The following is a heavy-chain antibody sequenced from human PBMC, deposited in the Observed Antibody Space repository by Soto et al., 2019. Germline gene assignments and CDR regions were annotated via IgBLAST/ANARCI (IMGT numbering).Heavy chain of an antibody. D-gene: IGHD3-3*01. CDR1: GYTFTSYG. J-gene: IGHJ6*03. CDR3: ARDGIQQYYDFWSGYTYYYCMDV. V-gene: IGHV1-18*01. Sequence: ASVKVSCKASGYTFTSYGISWVRQAPGQGLEWMGWISAYNGNTNYAQKLQGRVTMTTDTSTSTAYMELRSLRSDDTAVYYCARDGIQQYYDFWSGYTYYYCMDVWGKGTTVTVSS. CDR2: ISAYNGNT.